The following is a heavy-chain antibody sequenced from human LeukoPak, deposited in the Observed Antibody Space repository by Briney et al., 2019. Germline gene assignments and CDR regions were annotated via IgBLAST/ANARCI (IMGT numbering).Heavy chain of an antibody. CDR1: GFTFSSYS. V-gene: IGHV3-7*01. Sequence: GGSLRLSCAASGFTFSSYSMSWVRQAPGKGLEWVANINQDGNEKYSVDSVKGRFTVSRDNAKNSLYLEMNSLRADDTAVYYCALSMVRGTFSFYYYGVDVWGPGTAVTVSS. CDR2: INQDGNEK. CDR3: ALSMVRGTFSFYYYGVDV. J-gene: IGHJ6*02. D-gene: IGHD3-10*01.